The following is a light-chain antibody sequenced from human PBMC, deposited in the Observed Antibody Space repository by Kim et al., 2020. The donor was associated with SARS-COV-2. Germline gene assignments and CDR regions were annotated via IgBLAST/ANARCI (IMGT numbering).Light chain of an antibody. Sequence: QRVTISCTGSTSNIGAGYEVHWYQQLPGTAPKLLIYGNTNRPSGVPDRFSASKSGTSASLAITGLQAGDEADYYCQSFDSILSGSLFGGGTKVTVL. CDR3: QSFDSILSGSL. CDR2: GNT. V-gene: IGLV1-40*01. CDR1: TSNIGAGYE. J-gene: IGLJ2*01.